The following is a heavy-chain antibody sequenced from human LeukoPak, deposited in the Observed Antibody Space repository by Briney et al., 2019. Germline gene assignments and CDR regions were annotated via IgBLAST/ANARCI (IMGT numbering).Heavy chain of an antibody. Sequence: SQTLSLTCAISGESVSSNSAAWNWIRQSPSRGLEWLGKTYYRSKWYKDYAVSVKSRISISPDTSKNQFSLQLYSVTPEDTAVYYCARGRYDILTGYYYYSYAMDVWGQGTTVTVSS. CDR3: ARGRYDILTGYYYYSYAMDV. V-gene: IGHV6-1*01. CDR2: TYYRSKWYK. CDR1: GESVSSNSAA. J-gene: IGHJ6*02. D-gene: IGHD3-9*01.